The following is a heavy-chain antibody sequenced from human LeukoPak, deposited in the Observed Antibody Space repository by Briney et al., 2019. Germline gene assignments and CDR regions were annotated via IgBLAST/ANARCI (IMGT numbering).Heavy chain of an antibody. Sequence: ASVKVSCKASGYTFTGYYMHWVRQALGQRLEWVGWINTYSGDTTYAEQFQGRVTMTRDTSINTAYMELSRLRSDDTAVYYCARDLGPDKIIVLGHWGQGTLVTVSS. J-gene: IGHJ4*02. CDR2: INTYSGDT. V-gene: IGHV1-2*02. CDR1: GYTFTGYY. D-gene: IGHD3-22*01. CDR3: ARDLGPDKIIVLGH.